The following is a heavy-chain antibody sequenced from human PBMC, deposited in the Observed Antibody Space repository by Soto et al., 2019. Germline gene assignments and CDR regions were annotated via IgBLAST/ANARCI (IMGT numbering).Heavy chain of an antibody. CDR1: GIAFSNYA. CDR3: AKDPDRYDYVWGTYRYIDH. CDR2: ISTSGGRP. V-gene: IGHV3-23*01. J-gene: IGHJ4*02. Sequence: GGSLRLSCTASGIAFSNYAMSWVRQAPGKGLEWVSTISTSGGRPYYADSVKGRFTISRDNSKNTLYLQMNSLRAEDTAVYYCAKDPDRYDYVWGTYRYIDHWGQGTRGTVSS. D-gene: IGHD3-16*02.